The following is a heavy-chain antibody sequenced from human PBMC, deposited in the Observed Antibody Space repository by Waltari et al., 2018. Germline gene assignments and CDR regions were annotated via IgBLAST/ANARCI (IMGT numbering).Heavy chain of an antibody. CDR3: AKDEMLLRNFDV. J-gene: IGHJ4*02. CDR1: VASIGRYY. CDR2: IYTSGAT. V-gene: IGHV4-4*07. D-gene: IGHD3-9*01. Sequence: QVQLQESGPGLVKPSETLSLTCTVSVASIGRYYWTWIRQPAGKTLEWIGRIYTSGATNYNPSLDSRVTISVDKSKNQFSLKLTSVTAADTAVYYCAKDEMLLRNFDVWGQGILVTVSS.